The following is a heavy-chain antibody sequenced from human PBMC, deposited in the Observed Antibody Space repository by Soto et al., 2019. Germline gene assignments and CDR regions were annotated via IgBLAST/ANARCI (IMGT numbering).Heavy chain of an antibody. J-gene: IGHJ6*02. CDR1: GYSFTSYW. V-gene: IGHV5-10-1*01. CDR2: IDPSDSYT. D-gene: IGHD2-2*01. CDR3: ARAYQLLFGHYGMDV. Sequence: GESLKISCKGSGYSFTSYWISWVRQMPGKGLEWMGRIDPSDSYTNYSPSFQGHVTISADKSISTAYLQWSSLKASDTAMYYCARAYQLLFGHYGMDVWGQGTTVTVS.